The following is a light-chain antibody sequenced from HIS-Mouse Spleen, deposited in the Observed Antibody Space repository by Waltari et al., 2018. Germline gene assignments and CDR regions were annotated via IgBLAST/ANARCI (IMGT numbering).Light chain of an antibody. CDR2: RDS. V-gene: IGLV3-9*01. CDR1: NIGSKN. Sequence: SYELTQPLSVSVALGQTARITCGGNNIGSKNVHWYQQKPGQAPVLGIYRDSNRPSGIPERFSGSHSGNTATLAISRAQAGDEADYYCQVWDSSTWVFGGGTKLTVL. J-gene: IGLJ3*02. CDR3: QVWDSSTWV.